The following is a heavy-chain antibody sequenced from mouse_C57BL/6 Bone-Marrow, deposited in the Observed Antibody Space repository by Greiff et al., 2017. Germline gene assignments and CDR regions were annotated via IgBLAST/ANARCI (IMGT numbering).Heavy chain of an antibody. V-gene: IGHV5-16*01. D-gene: IGHD2-4*01. CDR1: GFTFSDYY. CDR2: INYDGSST. Sequence: EVQVVESEGGLVQPGSSMKLSCTASGFTFSDYYMAWVRQVPEKGLEWVANINYDGSSTYYLDALKSRFIISRDNAKNSLYLQMSSLKSEDTATYYCARVYDYDLYYAMDYWGQGTSVTVSS. J-gene: IGHJ4*01. CDR3: ARVYDYDLYYAMDY.